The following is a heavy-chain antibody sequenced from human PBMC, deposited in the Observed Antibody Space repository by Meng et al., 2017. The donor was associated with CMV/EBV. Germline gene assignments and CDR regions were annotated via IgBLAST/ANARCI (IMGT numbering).Heavy chain of an antibody. D-gene: IGHD4-11*01. J-gene: IGHJ3*02. CDR2: IYYSGST. V-gene: IGHV4-39*01. Sequence: ESLKISCTVSGGSISSSSYYWGWIRQPPGKGLEWIGSIYYSGSTYYNPSLKSRVTISVDTSKNQFSLKLSSVTAADTAVYYCARHLPDYSNPIDAFDIWGQGTMVTVSS. CDR3: ARHLPDYSNPIDAFDI. CDR1: GGSISSSSYY.